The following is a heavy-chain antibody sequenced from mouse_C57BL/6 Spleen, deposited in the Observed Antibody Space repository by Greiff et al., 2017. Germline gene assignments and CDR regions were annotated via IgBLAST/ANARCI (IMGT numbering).Heavy chain of an antibody. Sequence: QVQLQQSGPELVKPGASVKISCKASGYAFSSSWMNWVKQRPGKGLEWIGRIYPGAGDTNYNGKFKGKATLTADKSSSTAYMQLSSLTSEDSAVYFCARDYYGSSYLDYWGQGTTLTVSS. J-gene: IGHJ2*01. CDR1: GYAFSSSW. V-gene: IGHV1-82*01. D-gene: IGHD1-1*01. CDR2: IYPGAGDT. CDR3: ARDYYGSSYLDY.